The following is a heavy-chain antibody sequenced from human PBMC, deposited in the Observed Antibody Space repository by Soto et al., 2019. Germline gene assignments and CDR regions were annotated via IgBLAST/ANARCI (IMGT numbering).Heavy chain of an antibody. CDR2: IYYSGST. Sequence: PSETLSLTCTVSGGSISSGGYYWSWIRQHPGKGLEWIGYIYYSGSTYYNPSLKSRVTISVDTSKNQFSLKLSSVTAADTAVYYCARDYEDYGMDVWGQGXTVTVSS. CDR1: GGSISSGGYY. J-gene: IGHJ6*02. V-gene: IGHV4-31*03. D-gene: IGHD3-3*01. CDR3: ARDYEDYGMDV.